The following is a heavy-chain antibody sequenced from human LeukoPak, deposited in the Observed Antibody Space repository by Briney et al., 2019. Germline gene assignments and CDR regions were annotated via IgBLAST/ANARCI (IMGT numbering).Heavy chain of an antibody. CDR2: IYHSGST. V-gene: IGHV4-4*02. D-gene: IGHD3-10*01. Sequence: PSGTLSLTCAVSGGSISSSNWWSWVRQPPGKGLEWIGEIYHSGSTNYNPSLKSRVTISVDTSKNQSSLKLSSVTAADTAVYYCARHSPYGSGSIARFDPWGQGTLVTVSS. CDR1: GGSISSSNW. CDR3: ARHSPYGSGSIARFDP. J-gene: IGHJ5*02.